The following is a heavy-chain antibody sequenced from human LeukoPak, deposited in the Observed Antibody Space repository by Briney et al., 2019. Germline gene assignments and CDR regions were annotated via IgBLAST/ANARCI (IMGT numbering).Heavy chain of an antibody. D-gene: IGHD2-15*01. CDR1: GFIFSNYW. CDR2: IKKDGSEK. CDR3: TTDTWYSAGH. J-gene: IGHJ4*02. Sequence: PGGSLRLSCAASGFIFSNYWMSWVRQAPGKGLEWVAIIKKDGSEKYYVDSMKGRFTISRDNAKNSLFLQMNSLRAEDTAIYYCTTDTWYSAGHWGQGTLVTVSS. V-gene: IGHV3-7*03.